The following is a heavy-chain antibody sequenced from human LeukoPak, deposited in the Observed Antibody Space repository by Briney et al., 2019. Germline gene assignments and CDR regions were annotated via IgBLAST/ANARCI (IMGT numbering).Heavy chain of an antibody. J-gene: IGHJ3*02. CDR1: GFTFSDYY. V-gene: IGHV3-11*04. Sequence: GGSLRLSCAASGFTFSDYYMSWIRQAPGKGLEWVSYISSSGSTIYYADSVKGRFTISRDNAKNSLYLQMNSLRAEDTAVYYCARSPGFGEIWTDVFDIWGQGTMVTVSS. CDR3: ARSPGFGEIWTDVFDI. CDR2: ISSSGSTI. D-gene: IGHD3-10*01.